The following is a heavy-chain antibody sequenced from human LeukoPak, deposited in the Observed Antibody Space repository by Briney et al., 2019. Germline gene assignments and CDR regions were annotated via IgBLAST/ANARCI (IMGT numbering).Heavy chain of an antibody. D-gene: IGHD6-19*01. CDR2: IKQDGSEK. CDR3: ATLRPGIAVAGTGPLDY. CDR1: GFTFSSYW. J-gene: IGHJ4*02. V-gene: IGHV3-7*01. Sequence: GGSLRLSCAASGFTFSSYWMSWVRQAPGKGLEWVANIKQDGSEKYYVDSVKGRFTISRDSAKNSLYLQMNSLRAEDTAVYYCATLRPGIAVAGTGPLDYWGQGTLVTVSS.